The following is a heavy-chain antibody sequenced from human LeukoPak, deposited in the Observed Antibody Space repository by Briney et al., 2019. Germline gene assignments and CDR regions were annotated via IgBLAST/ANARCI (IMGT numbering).Heavy chain of an antibody. Sequence: ASVKVSCKASGYTFTSYGISWVRQAPGQGLEWMGWISAYNGNTNYAQKLQGRVTMTTDTSTSTTYMELRSLRSDDTAVYYCARANLIFPDSSGYGADYWGQGTLVTVSS. J-gene: IGHJ4*02. D-gene: IGHD3-22*01. CDR2: ISAYNGNT. V-gene: IGHV1-18*01. CDR3: ARANLIFPDSSGYGADY. CDR1: GYTFTSYG.